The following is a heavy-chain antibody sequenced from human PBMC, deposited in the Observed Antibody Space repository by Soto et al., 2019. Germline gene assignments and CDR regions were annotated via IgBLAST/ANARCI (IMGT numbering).Heavy chain of an antibody. V-gene: IGHV1-69*01. CDR1: GGTFSSYA. Sequence: QVQLVQSGAEVKKPGSSVKVSCKASGGTFSSYAISWVRQAPGQGLEWMGGIIPIFGTANYAQKFQGRVTITADESTSTAYMELSSLRSEDTAVYYCARFSTYYDFWYLDAFDIWGQGTMVTVSS. J-gene: IGHJ3*02. CDR3: ARFSTYYDFWYLDAFDI. D-gene: IGHD3-3*01. CDR2: IIPIFGTA.